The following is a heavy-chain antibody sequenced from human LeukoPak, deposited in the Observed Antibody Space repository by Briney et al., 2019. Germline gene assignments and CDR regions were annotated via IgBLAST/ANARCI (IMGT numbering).Heavy chain of an antibody. Sequence: GGSLKLPCAASGSTSSSKAMPGVRKAQARGLGWGAVIWYDGSNKYYADSVKGRFTISRDNSKNTLYLQMNSLRAEDTALYYCAKDMGPESYYFDYWGQGTLVTVSS. V-gene: IGHV3-30*02. CDR3: AKDMGPESYYFDY. CDR2: IWYDGSNK. CDR1: GSTSSSKA. D-gene: IGHD1-26*01. J-gene: IGHJ4*02.